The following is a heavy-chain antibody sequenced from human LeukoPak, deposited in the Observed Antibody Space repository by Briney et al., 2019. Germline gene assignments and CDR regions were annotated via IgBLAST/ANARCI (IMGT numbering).Heavy chain of an antibody. CDR3: TGSYYYGSGSFFDY. D-gene: IGHD3-10*01. CDR1: GFTFSGSA. V-gene: IGHV3-73*01. Sequence: GGSLRLSCAASGFTFSGSAMHWVRQASGKGLEWVGRIRSKANSYATAYAASVKGRFTISRDDSKNTAYLQMNSLKTEDTAVYYCTGSYYYGSGSFFDYWGQGTLVIVSS. J-gene: IGHJ4*02. CDR2: IRSKANSYAT.